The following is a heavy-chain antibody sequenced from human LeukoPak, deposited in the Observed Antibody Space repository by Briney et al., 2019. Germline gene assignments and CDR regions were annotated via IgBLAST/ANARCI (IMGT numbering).Heavy chain of an antibody. CDR3: ARAITTTVTPGY. V-gene: IGHV1-2*02. CDR1: GYTFTGYY. Sequence: VASVKVSCKASGYTFTGYYMHWVRQAPGQGLEWMGWINPNSGGTNYAQKFQGRVTMTRDTSISTAYMELSRLRSDDTAVYYCARAITTTVTPGYWGQGTLVTVSS. D-gene: IGHD4-17*01. CDR2: INPNSGGT. J-gene: IGHJ4*02.